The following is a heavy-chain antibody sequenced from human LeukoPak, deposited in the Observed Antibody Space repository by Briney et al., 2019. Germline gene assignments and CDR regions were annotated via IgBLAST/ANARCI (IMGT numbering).Heavy chain of an antibody. D-gene: IGHD4-23*01. J-gene: IGHJ4*02. CDR2: ISGSGGST. V-gene: IGHV3-23*01. CDR1: GFTFSSYA. CDR3: AKDTSVVPNYFDY. Sequence: GGSLRLSCAASGFTFSSYAMSWVRQAPGKRLEWVSAISGSGGSTYYADSVKGRFTISRDNSKNTLYLQMNSLRAEDTAVYYCAKDTSVVPNYFDYWGQGTLVTVSS.